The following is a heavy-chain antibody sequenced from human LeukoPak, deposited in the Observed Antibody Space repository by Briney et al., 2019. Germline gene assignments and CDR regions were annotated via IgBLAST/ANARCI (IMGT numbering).Heavy chain of an antibody. Sequence: SETLSLTCTVSGGSISSYYWSWIRQPPGKGLEWIGYIYYSGSTNYNPSLKSRVTISVDTSKNQFSLKLSSVTAADTAVYYCAREWVDYAFDIWGQGTMVTVSS. CDR3: AREWVDYAFDI. D-gene: IGHD3-3*01. CDR2: IYYSGST. J-gene: IGHJ3*02. CDR1: GGSISSYY. V-gene: IGHV4-59*08.